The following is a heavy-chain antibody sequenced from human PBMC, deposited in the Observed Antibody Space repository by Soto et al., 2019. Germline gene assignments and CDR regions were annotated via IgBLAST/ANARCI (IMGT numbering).Heavy chain of an antibody. CDR2: IKSKTDGGTT. V-gene: IGHV3-15*01. CDR3: TTDASKAAGYCSSTSCYPGYSYGMDV. J-gene: IGHJ6*02. CDR1: GFTFSNAW. D-gene: IGHD2-2*01. Sequence: PGGSLRLSCAASGFTFSNAWMSWVRQAPGKGLEWVGRIKSKTDGGTTDYAAPVKGRFTISRDDSKNTLYLQMNSLKTEDTAVYYCTTDASKAAGYCSSTSCYPGYSYGMDVWGQGTTVTVSS.